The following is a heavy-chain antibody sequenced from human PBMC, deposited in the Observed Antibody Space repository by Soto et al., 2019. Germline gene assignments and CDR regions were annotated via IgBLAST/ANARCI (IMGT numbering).Heavy chain of an antibody. CDR3: ARSIRPGSIGTATNWFEP. V-gene: IGHV3-30-3*01. D-gene: IGHD1-1*01. Sequence: GGSLRLSCAASGFTFSSYAMHWVRQAPGKGLEWVAVISYDGSNKYYADSVKGRFTISRDNSKNTLYLQMNSLRAEDTAVYYCARSIRPGSIGTATNWFEPWGQGTLGTVSS. CDR2: ISYDGSNK. CDR1: GFTFSSYA. J-gene: IGHJ5*02.